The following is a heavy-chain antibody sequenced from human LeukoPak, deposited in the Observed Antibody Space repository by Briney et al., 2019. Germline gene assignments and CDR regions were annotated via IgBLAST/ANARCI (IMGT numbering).Heavy chain of an antibody. Sequence: GGSLRLSCAATGFTFSSYSMNWVRQAPGKGLEWVSSISSSSSYIYYADSVKGRFTISRDNAKNSLYLQMNSLRAEDTAVYYCARDGTYYYDSSGYYSFDYWGQGTLVTVSS. CDR2: ISSSSSYI. J-gene: IGHJ4*02. V-gene: IGHV3-21*01. CDR1: GFTFSSYS. D-gene: IGHD3-22*01. CDR3: ARDGTYYYDSSGYYSFDY.